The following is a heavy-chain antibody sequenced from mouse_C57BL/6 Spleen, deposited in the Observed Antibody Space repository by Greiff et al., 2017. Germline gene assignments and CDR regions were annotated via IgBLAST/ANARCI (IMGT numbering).Heavy chain of an antibody. D-gene: IGHD2-4*01. Sequence: EVQLQQSGPELVKPGASVKISCKASGYSFTDYNMNWVKQSNGKSLEWIGVINPNYGTTSYNQKFKGKATLTVDQSSSTAYMQLNSLTSEDSAVYYCASSGDYDRRYYAMDYWGQGTSVTVSS. J-gene: IGHJ4*01. CDR2: INPNYGTT. CDR1: GYSFTDYN. V-gene: IGHV1-39*01. CDR3: ASSGDYDRRYYAMDY.